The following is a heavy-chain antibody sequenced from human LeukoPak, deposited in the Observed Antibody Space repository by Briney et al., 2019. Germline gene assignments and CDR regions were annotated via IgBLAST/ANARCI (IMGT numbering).Heavy chain of an antibody. CDR2: ISSSTTNM. Sequence: PGGSLRLSCAASGFTFSTYSMNWVRQAPGKGLEWVSYISSSTTNMYYADSVKGRFTISRDNAKSSLYLQMNSLRAEDTAVYYCAREYSSSSGRSFDYWGQGTLVTVSS. D-gene: IGHD6-6*01. CDR1: GFTFSTYS. CDR3: AREYSSSSGRSFDY. J-gene: IGHJ4*02. V-gene: IGHV3-48*01.